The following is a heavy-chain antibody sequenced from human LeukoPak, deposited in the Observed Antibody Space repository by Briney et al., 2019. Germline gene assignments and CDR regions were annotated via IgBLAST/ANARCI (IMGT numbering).Heavy chain of an antibody. D-gene: IGHD3-10*01. V-gene: IGHV4-59*01. CDR2: IYYSGST. J-gene: IGHJ3*02. Sequence: SETLSLTCTVSGGSISSYYWSWIRQPPGKGLEWSGYIYYSGSTNYNPSLKSRVTISVDTSKNQFSLKLSSVTAADTAVYYCARENVLLWFGELFPDAFDIWGQGTMVTVSS. CDR3: ARENVLLWFGELFPDAFDI. CDR1: GGSISSYY.